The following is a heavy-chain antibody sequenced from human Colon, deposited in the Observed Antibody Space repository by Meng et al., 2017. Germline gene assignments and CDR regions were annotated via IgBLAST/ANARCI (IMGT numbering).Heavy chain of an antibody. CDR1: GYTFDSSG. D-gene: IGHD6-13*01. Sequence: ASVKVSCKASGYTFDSSGLGWVRQAPGQGLECMGWVSGYKGDTNYAQKFQGRVTMTADTSTSTAYMEPMSLRSDDTAVYYCARTPLGGAAGTLGDWFDPWGQGTLVTVSS. CDR2: VSGYKGDT. J-gene: IGHJ5*02. V-gene: IGHV1-18*01. CDR3: ARTPLGGAAGTLGDWFDP.